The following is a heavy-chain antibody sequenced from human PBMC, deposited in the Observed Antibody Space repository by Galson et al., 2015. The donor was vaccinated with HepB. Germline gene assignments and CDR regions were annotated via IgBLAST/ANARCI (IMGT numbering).Heavy chain of an antibody. V-gene: IGHV6-1*01. CDR2: TYYRSKWYS. D-gene: IGHD3-22*01. Sequence: SAISGDSVSSSTAAWNWIRQSPSRGLEWLGRTYYRSKWYSDYAVSVKSRITINPDTSKNQFSLQLSSVTPDDTAVYYCARDSFYDNTGYPVPRNFGVDVWGQGTTVTVSS. J-gene: IGHJ6*02. CDR3: ARDSFYDNTGYPVPRNFGVDV. CDR1: GDSVSSSTAA.